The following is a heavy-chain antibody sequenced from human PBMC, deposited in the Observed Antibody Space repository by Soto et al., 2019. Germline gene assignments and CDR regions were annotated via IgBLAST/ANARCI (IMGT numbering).Heavy chain of an antibody. V-gene: IGHV5-51*01. D-gene: IGHD4-17*01. Sequence: PGESLRISCKGSGYSFTSYLIGWLRQMPGKGLEWMGIIYPGDSDTRYSPSFQGQVTISADKSISTAYLQWSSPKASDTAMYYCARPASIHDYGDYAPHPYWGQGTLVTVSS. CDR3: ARPASIHDYGDYAPHPY. CDR1: GYSFTSYL. CDR2: IYPGDSDT. J-gene: IGHJ4*02.